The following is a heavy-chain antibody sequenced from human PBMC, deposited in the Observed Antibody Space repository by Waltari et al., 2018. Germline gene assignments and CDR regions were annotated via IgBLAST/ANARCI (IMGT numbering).Heavy chain of an antibody. J-gene: IGHJ4*02. D-gene: IGHD6-19*01. CDR1: GGSISSHY. V-gene: IGHV4-59*11. Sequence: QVQLPESGPGLVKPSETLSLTCSVPGGSISSHYCSWIRQSPGKGLEWIGYIYYSGNTNYNPSLKGRVTISVDTSKNQFSLNLSSVTAADTAVYYCATFSGGFFPDYWGQGILVIVSS. CDR2: IYYSGNT. CDR3: ATFSGGFFPDY.